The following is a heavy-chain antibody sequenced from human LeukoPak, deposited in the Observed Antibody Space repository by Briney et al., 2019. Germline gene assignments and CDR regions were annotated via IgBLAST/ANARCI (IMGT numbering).Heavy chain of an antibody. D-gene: IGHD1-26*01. CDR1: GFTFSAYS. V-gene: IGHV3-48*01. CDR3: AREGTIVGATTPFDY. J-gene: IGHJ4*02. CDR2: ISSTSGTI. Sequence: GGSLRLSCVASGFTFSAYSMNWVRQAPGKGLEWISYISSTSGTIYYADSVKGRFTISRDNAENTLYLQMNSLRAEDTAVYYCAREGTIVGATTPFDYWGRGTLVTVSS.